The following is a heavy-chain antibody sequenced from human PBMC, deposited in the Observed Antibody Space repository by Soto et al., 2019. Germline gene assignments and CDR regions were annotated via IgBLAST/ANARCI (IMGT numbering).Heavy chain of an antibody. CDR1: GFTLSAYS. J-gene: IGHJ6*02. V-gene: IGHV3-48*02. CDR3: ERPHLDIPTYYGLDV. D-gene: IGHD3-16*01. Sequence: EVQLVESGGGLVQPGGSLRLSCAASGFTLSAYSMNWVRQAPGKGLEWISFINSGSDTIYYGDYVKGRFTISRDNAKNALYLQMNSLRDDDTAVYYCERPHLDIPTYYGLDVWGQGTTVTVSS. CDR2: INSGSDTI.